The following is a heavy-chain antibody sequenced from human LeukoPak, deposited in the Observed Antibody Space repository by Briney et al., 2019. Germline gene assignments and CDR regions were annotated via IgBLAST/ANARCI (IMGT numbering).Heavy chain of an antibody. CDR2: ISYDGSNK. CDR1: GFTFNSYA. D-gene: IGHD3-10*01. V-gene: IGHV3-30*04. J-gene: IGHJ4*02. Sequence: GRSLRLSCAASGFTFNSYAMHWVRQAPGKGLEWVAVISYDGSNKYYADSVKGRFTISRDNSKNTLYLQMNSLRAEDTAVYYCARDITMVRGVLDYWGQGTLVTVSS. CDR3: ARDITMVRGVLDY.